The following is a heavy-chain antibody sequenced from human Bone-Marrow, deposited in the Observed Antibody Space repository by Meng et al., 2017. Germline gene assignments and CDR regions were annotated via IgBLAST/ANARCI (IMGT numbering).Heavy chain of an antibody. V-gene: IGHV1-69*05. D-gene: IGHD3-10*01. CDR3: ARASIPMVRGVIIISSFDY. Sequence: SVKVSCKASGGTFSSYAISWVRQAPGQGLEWMGGIIPIFGTANYAQKFQGRVTITTDESTSTAYRELSSLRSEDTAVYYCARASIPMVRGVIIISSFDYWGQGTLVTVSS. J-gene: IGHJ4*02. CDR2: IIPIFGTA. CDR1: GGTFSSYA.